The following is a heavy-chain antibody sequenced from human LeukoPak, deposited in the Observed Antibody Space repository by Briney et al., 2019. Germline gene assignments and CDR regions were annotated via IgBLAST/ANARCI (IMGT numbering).Heavy chain of an antibody. CDR1: GGSFSGYY. CDR3: ARGWALRYLRFVVWYFDL. D-gene: IGHD4-11*01. CDR2: INHSGST. J-gene: IGHJ2*01. V-gene: IGHV4-34*01. Sequence: SETLSLTCAVYGGSFSGYYWSWIRQPPGKGLEWIGEINHSGSTDYNPSLKSRVTISIDTSKNQFSLKLSSVTAADTAVYYCARGWALRYLRFVVWYFDLWGRGTLVTVSS.